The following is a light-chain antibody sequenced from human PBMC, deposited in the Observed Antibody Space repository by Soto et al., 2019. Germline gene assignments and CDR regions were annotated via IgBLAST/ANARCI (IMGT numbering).Light chain of an antibody. CDR2: RAS. CDR1: QSISSS. Sequence: DIQMTQSPSTLSASVGDRVTITCRASQSISSSLAWYQKKPGKAPNLLIYRASNLQSGVPSRFSGSGSGTDFTLTISSLQPDDFATYYCQQYNTSSRTFGQGTKVDIK. CDR3: QQYNTSSRT. J-gene: IGKJ1*01. V-gene: IGKV1-5*03.